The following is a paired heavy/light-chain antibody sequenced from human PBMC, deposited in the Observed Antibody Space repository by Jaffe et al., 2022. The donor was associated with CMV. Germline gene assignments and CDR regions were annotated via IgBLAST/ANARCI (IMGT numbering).Heavy chain of an antibody. D-gene: IGHD2-15*01. CDR3: ARYECSGRSCYRSYDY. CDR2: IGSDGTTT. V-gene: IGHV3-23*03. CDR1: GFTFSNYA. Sequence: EVQLLESGGDLVQPGGSLRLSCAASGFTFSNYAMTWIRQAPGKGLEWVSGIGSDGTTTSHADSVTGRFTISRDNSKNTLYLQMNSLRAEDTAVYYCARYECSGRSCYRSYDYWGQGALVTVSS. J-gene: IGHJ4*02.
Light chain of an antibody. CDR3: QQSHSSFVS. Sequence: DIQMTQSPSSLSASVGDRVTITCRASQSISNSLNWYQQKPGKAPNLLIFAASNLQSGVPSRFSGSGSGTDFTLTINSLHPEDFATYFCQQSHSSFVSFGPGTKVEIK. CDR1: QSISNS. CDR2: AAS. V-gene: IGKV1-39*01. J-gene: IGKJ3*01.